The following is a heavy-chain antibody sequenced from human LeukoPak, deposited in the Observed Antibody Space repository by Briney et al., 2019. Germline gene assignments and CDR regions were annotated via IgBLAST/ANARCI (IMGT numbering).Heavy chain of an antibody. CDR3: ARLAYYDSSGPINYFDY. V-gene: IGHV1-69*13. J-gene: IGHJ4*02. CDR2: IIPIFGTA. CDR1: GGSFNRYA. Sequence: GASVKVSCKASGGSFNRYAISWVRQAPGQGLEWMGGIIPIFGTANYAQKFQGRVTITADESTSTAYMELSSLRSEDTAVYYCARLAYYDSSGPINYFDYWGQGTLVTVSS. D-gene: IGHD3-22*01.